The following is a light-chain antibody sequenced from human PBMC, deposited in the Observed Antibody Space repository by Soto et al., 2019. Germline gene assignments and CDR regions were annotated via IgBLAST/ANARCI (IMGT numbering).Light chain of an antibody. CDR3: QQYYDTLWT. V-gene: IGKV4-1*01. Sequence: DIVMTQSPDSLAVSLGDRATLNCKSSQSVLHRTNNKNYLAWYQQKPGQPPKVLIYWASTRQSGVPDRFSGSGSGTDFTLTISGLQAEDVAIYYCQQYYDTLWTFGQGTKVDIK. CDR1: QSVLHRTNNKNY. J-gene: IGKJ1*01. CDR2: WAS.